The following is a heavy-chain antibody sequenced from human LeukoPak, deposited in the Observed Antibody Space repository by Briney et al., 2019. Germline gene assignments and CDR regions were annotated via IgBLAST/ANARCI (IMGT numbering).Heavy chain of an antibody. CDR2: IHYSGDT. Sequence: VKPSETLSLSCSVSGGSITYTSHYWGWIRQPPGKGLEWIGSIHYSGDTYYKPSLRSRVTISIDTSKNQFSLKVTSVTAADTAVYYCARSSAAAGPTRNWFDPWGQGTLVTVPS. D-gene: IGHD6-13*01. J-gene: IGHJ5*02. V-gene: IGHV4-39*01. CDR1: GGSITYTSHY. CDR3: ARSSAAAGPTRNWFDP.